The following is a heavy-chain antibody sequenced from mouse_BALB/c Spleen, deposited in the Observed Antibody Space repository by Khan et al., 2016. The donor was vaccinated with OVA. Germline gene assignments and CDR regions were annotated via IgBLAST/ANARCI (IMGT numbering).Heavy chain of an antibody. CDR1: GYTFTDYY. V-gene: IGHV1-77*01. CDR3: ARRNYFGYTFAY. D-gene: IGHD1-2*01. CDR2: ISPGSGDT. J-gene: IGHJ3*01. Sequence: QVQLQQPGAELARPGASVKLSCKASGYTFTDYYINWVKLRTGQGLEWIGEISPGSGDTYYNERFKGKATLTAGKSSSTAYMQLSSLTSEASAVYFCARRNYFGYTFAYWGQGTLVTVSA.